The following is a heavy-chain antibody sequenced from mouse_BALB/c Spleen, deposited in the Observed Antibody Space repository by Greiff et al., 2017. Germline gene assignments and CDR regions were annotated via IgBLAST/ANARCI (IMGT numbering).Heavy chain of an antibody. CDR3: ARYRYDVWYFDV. J-gene: IGHJ1*01. V-gene: IGHV3-8*02. CDR2: ISYSGST. D-gene: IGHD2-14*01. CDR1: GDSITSGY. Sequence: EVKLLESGPSLVKPSQTLSLTCSVTGDSITSGYWNWIRKFPGNKLEYMGYISYSGSTYYNPSLKSRISITRDTSKNQYYLQLNSVTTEDTATYYCARYRYDVWYFDVWGAGTTVTVSS.